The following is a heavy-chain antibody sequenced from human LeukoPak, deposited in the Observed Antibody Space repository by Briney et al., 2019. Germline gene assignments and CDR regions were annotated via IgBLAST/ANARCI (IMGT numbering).Heavy chain of an antibody. V-gene: IGHV1-69*05. CDR3: ARGGLQRITIFGAVVDPFDY. D-gene: IGHD3-3*01. CDR2: IIPIFGTA. J-gene: IGHJ4*02. Sequence: ASVTVSCTASGGTFSSYAISWVRQAPGQGLEWMGGIIPIFGTANYAQKFQGRVTITTDESTSTAYMELSSLRSEDTAVYYCARGGLQRITIFGAVVDPFDYWGQGTLVTVSS. CDR1: GGTFSSYA.